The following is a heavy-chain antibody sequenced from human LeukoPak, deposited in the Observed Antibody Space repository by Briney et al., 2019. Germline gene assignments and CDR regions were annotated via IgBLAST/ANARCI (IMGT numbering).Heavy chain of an antibody. D-gene: IGHD3-3*01. CDR3: ARDRAWNYFDY. Sequence: GGSLRLSCAPSGFTFSRHGMHWVRQAPGKGLKWVAIISNDGSRKYYAHSVEGRFTISRDNSKNTLYLQMDSLRAEDTAVYYCARDRAWNYFDYWGQGTLVTVSS. CDR1: GFTFSRHG. CDR2: ISNDGSRK. J-gene: IGHJ4*02. V-gene: IGHV3-30*03.